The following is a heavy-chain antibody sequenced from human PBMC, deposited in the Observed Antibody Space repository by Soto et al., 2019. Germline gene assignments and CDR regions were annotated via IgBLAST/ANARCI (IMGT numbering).Heavy chain of an antibody. CDR2: INPNSGST. J-gene: IGHJ5*02. D-gene: IGHD2-2*01. V-gene: IGHV1-46*01. CDR1: GYTLTRYC. Sequence: GASVKVSCKASGYTLTRYCIHWVRQAPGQGLEWMGIINPNSGSTSYAQKFQDRVTMTGDTSTSTVYMELSSLRSEDTAVYYCARDIVVAPTARGWFDPWGQGTLVTVSS. CDR3: ARDIVVAPTARGWFDP.